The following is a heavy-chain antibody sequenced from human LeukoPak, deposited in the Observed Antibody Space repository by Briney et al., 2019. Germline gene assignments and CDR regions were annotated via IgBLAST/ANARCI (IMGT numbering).Heavy chain of an antibody. Sequence: GGSLRLSCAASGFTFSDYYMSWIRQAPGKGLEWVSYISSSGSTIYYADSVKGRFTISGDNAKNSLYLQMNSLRAEDTAVYYCARLDYDFWIGFDYWGQGTLVTVSS. CDR1: GFTFSDYY. J-gene: IGHJ4*02. V-gene: IGHV3-11*01. CDR2: ISSSGSTI. D-gene: IGHD3-3*01. CDR3: ARLDYDFWIGFDY.